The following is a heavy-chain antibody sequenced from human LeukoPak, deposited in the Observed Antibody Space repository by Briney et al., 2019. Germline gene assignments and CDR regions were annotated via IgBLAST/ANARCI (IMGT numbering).Heavy chain of an antibody. D-gene: IGHD2-2*01. V-gene: IGHV3-7*01. CDR3: ARDRSRVVPAAHMRKHSYYFDY. J-gene: IGHJ4*02. CDR1: GFTFSSYW. CDR2: IKQDGSEK. Sequence: GGTLRLSCAASGFTFSSYWMSWVRQAPGKGLEWVANIKQDGSEKYYVDSVKGRFTISRDNAKNSLYLQMNSLRAEDTAVYYCARDRSRVVPAAHMRKHSYYFDYWGQGTLVTVSS.